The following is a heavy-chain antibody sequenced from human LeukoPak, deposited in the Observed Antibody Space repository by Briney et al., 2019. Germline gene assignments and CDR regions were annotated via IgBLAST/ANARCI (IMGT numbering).Heavy chain of an antibody. D-gene: IGHD5-18*01. CDR2: ISSSASSI. CDR1: GFSFSSYE. J-gene: IGHJ6*03. Sequence: GGSLRLSCAASGFSFSSYEMNWVRQAPGKGLEWVSYISSSASSIYYADSVKGRFTVSRDNARNSLYLQTNSLRAEDTAVYYCARAGTETWIQLWVGNYYYMDVWGKGTTVTVSS. V-gene: IGHV3-48*03. CDR3: ARAGTETWIQLWVGNYYYMDV.